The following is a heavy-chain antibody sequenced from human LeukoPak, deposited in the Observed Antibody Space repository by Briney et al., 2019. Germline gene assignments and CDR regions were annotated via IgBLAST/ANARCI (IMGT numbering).Heavy chain of an antibody. D-gene: IGHD2-21*02. Sequence: GGSLRLSCAASGFTFSNYAMSWVRQAPGKGLEWVSGISGSGGSTYYADSVKGRFTISRDNSKNTLYLQMNSLRAEDTAVYYCARSHIVVMTAHDALDIWGQGTMVTVSS. J-gene: IGHJ3*02. CDR2: ISGSGGST. V-gene: IGHV3-23*01. CDR1: GFTFSNYA. CDR3: ARSHIVVMTAHDALDI.